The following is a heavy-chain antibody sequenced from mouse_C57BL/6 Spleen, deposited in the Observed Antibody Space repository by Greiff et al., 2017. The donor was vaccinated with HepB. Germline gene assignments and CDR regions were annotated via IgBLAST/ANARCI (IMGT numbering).Heavy chain of an antibody. CDR2: IYPGSGST. J-gene: IGHJ1*03. D-gene: IGHD1-1*01. CDR3: ASSYYYGSSYVDWYFDV. Sequence: QVQLKQPGAELVKPGASVKMSCKASGYTFTSYWITWVKQRPGQGLEWIGDIYPGSGSTNYNEKFKSKATLTVDTSSSTAYMQLSSLTSEDSAVYYCASSYYYGSSYVDWYFDVWGTGTTVTVSS. V-gene: IGHV1-55*01. CDR1: GYTFTSYW.